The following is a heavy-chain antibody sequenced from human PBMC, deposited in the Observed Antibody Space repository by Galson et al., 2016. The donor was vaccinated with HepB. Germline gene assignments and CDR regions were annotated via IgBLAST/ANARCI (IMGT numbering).Heavy chain of an antibody. CDR3: ARPSGKYSGGFDI. D-gene: IGHD2/OR15-2a*01. CDR1: GFRFSEHY. J-gene: IGHJ3*02. Sequence: LRLSCAASGFRFSEHYMDWVRQAPGKGLEWVGRTRNKVNSYTTEYAASVKGRFTISRDDSKNSLYLQMNSLKTEDTALYYCARPSGKYSGGFDIWDQGTMVTVSS. CDR2: TRNKVNSYTT. V-gene: IGHV3-72*01.